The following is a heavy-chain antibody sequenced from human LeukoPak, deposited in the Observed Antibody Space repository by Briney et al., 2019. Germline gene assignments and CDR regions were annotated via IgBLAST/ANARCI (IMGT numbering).Heavy chain of an antibody. D-gene: IGHD2-8*02. Sequence: GASVKVSCKASGYTFTSYGISWVRQAPGQGLEWMGWINPNSGGTNYAQNFQGRVTMTRDTSISTAYMELSRLRSDDTAVYYCARAYWTPSWFDPWGQGTLVTVSS. CDR1: GYTFTSYG. CDR2: INPNSGGT. J-gene: IGHJ5*02. V-gene: IGHV1-2*02. CDR3: ARAYWTPSWFDP.